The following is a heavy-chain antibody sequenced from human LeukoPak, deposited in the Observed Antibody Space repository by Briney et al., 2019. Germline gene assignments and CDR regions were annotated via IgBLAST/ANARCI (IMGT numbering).Heavy chain of an antibody. CDR3: ARMNSVTSYYFDF. V-gene: IGHV4-59*07. CDR1: GPSISMYC. J-gene: IGHJ4*02. Sequence: WHSQSLACPLAGPSISMYCRICIRLPPAEGLELLGDFSYGRSTRYSPYLKSCVTMSVDTSKSQFSLRLISVAAAVTAVYYCARMNSVTSYYFDFWGQGTLVTVSS. CDR2: FSYGRST. D-gene: IGHD2/OR15-2a*01.